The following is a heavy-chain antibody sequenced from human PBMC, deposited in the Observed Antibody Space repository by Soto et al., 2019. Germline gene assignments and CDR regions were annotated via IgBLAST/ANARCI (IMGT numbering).Heavy chain of an antibody. Sequence: QVQLQESGPGLVKPSETLSLTCTDSGGSFKSGSYSWSWIRQPPGKGLEWIGYVYHTGRTSYNPSLKSRVSISMDTSKNQFSLNLDSVTAADTAVYFCASDFAYFDSWGQGTLVTVSS. D-gene: IGHD3-3*01. CDR2: VYHTGRT. V-gene: IGHV4-61*01. J-gene: IGHJ4*02. CDR3: ASDFAYFDS. CDR1: GGSFKSGSYS.